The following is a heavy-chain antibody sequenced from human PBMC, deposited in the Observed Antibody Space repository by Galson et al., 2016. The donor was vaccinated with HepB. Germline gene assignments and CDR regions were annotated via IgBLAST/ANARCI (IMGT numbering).Heavy chain of an antibody. D-gene: IGHD2/OR15-2a*01. J-gene: IGHJ5*02. CDR3: ARVEYSRSISSLRFDR. CDR2: IYHRGTT. CDR1: GGSISSGGYY. V-gene: IGHV4-30-2*01. Sequence: TLSLTCTVSGGSISSGGYYWSWIRQHPGKGLEWIGFIYHRGTTYYTPSLESRVTISADRSKNHFSLKLTSVTAADTAVYYCARVEYSRSISSLRFDRWGQGILVTVSS.